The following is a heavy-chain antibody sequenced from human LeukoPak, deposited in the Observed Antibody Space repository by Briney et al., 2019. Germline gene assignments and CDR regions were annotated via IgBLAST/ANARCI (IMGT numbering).Heavy chain of an antibody. V-gene: IGHV4-38-2*01. Sequence: PSETLSLTCAVSGYSISSGYYWRWIRLPPGKGLEWIGSIHHGGNTFYNPSLKSRVTISVDTSKNQFSLKMNSVTAADTAVYYCARGIAISPMDVWGNGTTVTVSS. CDR3: ARGIAISPMDV. CDR1: GYSISSGYY. J-gene: IGHJ6*04. D-gene: IGHD3-9*01. CDR2: IHHGGNT.